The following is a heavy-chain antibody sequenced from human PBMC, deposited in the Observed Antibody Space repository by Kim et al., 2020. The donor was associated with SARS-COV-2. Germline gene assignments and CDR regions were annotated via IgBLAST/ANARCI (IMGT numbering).Heavy chain of an antibody. V-gene: IGHV1-18*04. CDR1: GYTFTSYG. CDR3: ARVSLNIGSGWYFDY. Sequence: ASVKVSCKASGYTFTSYGISWVRQAPGQGLEWMGWISAYNGNTNYAQKLQGRVTMTTDTSTSTAYMELRSLRSDDTAVYYCARVSLNIGSGWYFDYWGQGTLVTVSS. J-gene: IGHJ4*02. D-gene: IGHD6-19*01. CDR2: ISAYNGNT.